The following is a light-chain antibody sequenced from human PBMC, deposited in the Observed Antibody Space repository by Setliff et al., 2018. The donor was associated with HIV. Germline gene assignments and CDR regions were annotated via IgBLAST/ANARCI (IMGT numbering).Light chain of an antibody. CDR3: QVWDRGSDHYV. CDR2: DDS. J-gene: IGLJ1*01. V-gene: IGLV3-21*03. Sequence: SYELTQPPSVSVAPGKTAKITCGGNDIGGKSVHWYQQKPGQAPVAVVYDDSDRPSGIPERFSGSNSGNMATLTISRVEAGDEADYYCQVWDRGSDHYVFGSGTKVTVL. CDR1: DIGGKS.